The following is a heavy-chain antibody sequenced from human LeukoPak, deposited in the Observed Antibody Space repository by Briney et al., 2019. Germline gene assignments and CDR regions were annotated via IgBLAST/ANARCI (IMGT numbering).Heavy chain of an antibody. J-gene: IGHJ5*02. D-gene: IGHD6-13*01. CDR2: ITSSRSTI. Sequence: TGGSLRLSCAASGFSLNTYSMNWVRQAPGKGLEWISYITSSRSTIYYADSVKGRFTISRDNAENSLYLQMNSLRAEDTAVYYCARKAYSSSWYSWFDPWGQGTLVTVSS. CDR1: GFSLNTYS. V-gene: IGHV3-48*01. CDR3: ARKAYSSSWYSWFDP.